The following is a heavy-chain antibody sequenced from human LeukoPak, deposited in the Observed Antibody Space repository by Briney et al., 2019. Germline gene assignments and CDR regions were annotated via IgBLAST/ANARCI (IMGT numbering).Heavy chain of an antibody. CDR3: ARLSGYYDSSGYLPFDY. V-gene: IGHV4-39*01. J-gene: IGHJ4*02. CDR1: GGSISSSTYY. D-gene: IGHD3-22*01. CDR2: IYYSGST. Sequence: PSETLSLTCTVSGGSISSSTYYWGWIRQPPGKGLEWLGSIYYSGSTYYNPSLKSRVTISVDTSNNQFSLKLSSVTAADTAVYYCARLSGYYDSSGYLPFDYWGQGTLVTVSS.